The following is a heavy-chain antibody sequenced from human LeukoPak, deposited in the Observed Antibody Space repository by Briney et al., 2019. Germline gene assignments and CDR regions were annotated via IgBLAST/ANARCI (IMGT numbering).Heavy chain of an antibody. CDR1: GFTFSDYY. Sequence: GGSLRLSCAASGFTFSDYYMSWSRQAPGKGLEWVSYISSSGSTIYYADSVKGRFTISRDNAKNSLYLQMNSLRAEDTAVYYCAKNFLVGAADFDYWGQGTLVTVSS. CDR2: ISSSGSTI. D-gene: IGHD1-26*01. J-gene: IGHJ4*02. V-gene: IGHV3-11*01. CDR3: AKNFLVGAADFDY.